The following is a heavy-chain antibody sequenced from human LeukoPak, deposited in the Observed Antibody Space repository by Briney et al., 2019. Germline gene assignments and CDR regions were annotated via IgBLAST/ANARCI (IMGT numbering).Heavy chain of an antibody. J-gene: IGHJ5*02. V-gene: IGHV5-51*01. CDR1: GYSFTSYW. D-gene: IGHD3-9*01. CDR2: IYPGDCDK. CDR3: ARLGCYDILTGYFSNWFDP. Sequence: GESLKISCKGSGYSFTSYWIGWVRQMPGKGLEGMGIIYPGDCDKRYSPSFQGQVTISADKSISTAYLQWSSLKASHTAMYYCARLGCYDILTGYFSNWFDPWGQGTLVTISS.